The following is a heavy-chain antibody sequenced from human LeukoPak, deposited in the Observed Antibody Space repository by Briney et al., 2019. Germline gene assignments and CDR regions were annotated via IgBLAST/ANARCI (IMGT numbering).Heavy chain of an antibody. Sequence: SETLSLTCAVSGGSISSSNWWSWVRQPPGKGLEWIGEIYHSGSTNYNPSLKSRVTISVDTSKNQFSLKLSSVTAADTAVYYCAREGYCSSTSCYSGGYYYYYYMDVWGKGTTVTVSS. CDR2: IYHSGST. CDR3: AREGYCSSTSCYSGGYYYYYYMDV. J-gene: IGHJ6*03. V-gene: IGHV4-4*02. D-gene: IGHD2-2*01. CDR1: GGSISSSNW.